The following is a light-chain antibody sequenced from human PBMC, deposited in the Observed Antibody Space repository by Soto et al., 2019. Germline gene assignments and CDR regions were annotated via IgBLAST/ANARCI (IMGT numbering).Light chain of an antibody. V-gene: IGKV1-39*01. CDR1: QSINSY. Sequence: DIQMTQSPSSLSASVGDRVTITCRASQSINSYLNWYQQKPGKAPKVLIYAASSLQSGVPSRFSGSGSGTDFTLTISSLQPEDFATYYCQQTYSTLTFGGGTKVEIK. CDR2: AAS. CDR3: QQTYSTLT. J-gene: IGKJ4*01.